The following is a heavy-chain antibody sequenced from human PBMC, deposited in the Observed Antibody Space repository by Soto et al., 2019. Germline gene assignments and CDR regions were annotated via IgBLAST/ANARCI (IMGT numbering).Heavy chain of an antibody. Sequence: QLEESGGGLVKPGGSLRLSCATSGSIFNDAWMNWVRQAPGKGLEWVGRIKTKGDGETTDYATPVKGRFIISRDDSKKTLYLQMNSLKIEDTAVYFCATDTHGVDYWGQGTLVTVSS. V-gene: IGHV3-15*07. J-gene: IGHJ4*02. CDR3: ATDTHGVDY. CDR1: GSIFNDAW. CDR2: IKTKGDGETT. D-gene: IGHD2-15*01.